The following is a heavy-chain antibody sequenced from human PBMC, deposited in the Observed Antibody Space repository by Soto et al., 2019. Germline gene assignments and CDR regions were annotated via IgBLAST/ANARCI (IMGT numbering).Heavy chain of an antibody. D-gene: IGHD4-17*01. CDR2: IYYSGST. CDR1: GGSFSSGSYY. V-gene: IGHV4-61*01. Sequence: SETLSLTCTVSGGSFSSGSYYWSWIRKPPGKGLEWIGYIYYSGSTNYNPSLKSRVTISVDTSKNQFSLKLSSVTAADTAVYYCARDLYGDYAGYFDYWGQGTLVTVSS. J-gene: IGHJ4*02. CDR3: ARDLYGDYAGYFDY.